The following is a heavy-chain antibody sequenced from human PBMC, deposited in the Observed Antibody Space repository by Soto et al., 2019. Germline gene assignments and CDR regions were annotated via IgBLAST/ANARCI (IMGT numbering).Heavy chain of an antibody. D-gene: IGHD5-12*01. Sequence: QVQLVQSGAEVKEPGSSVKVSCKASGGTFSTSTFTWVRQAPGQGLEWMGRIIPILDTADYAQKFQGNVTHTAEKSPSTVFMELSSLSSEDTGMYYCARDSPIGSVFSGYDAIDIWGQGTLVTVSP. CDR2: IIPILDTA. V-gene: IGHV1-69*08. CDR3: ARDSPIGSVFSGYDAIDI. J-gene: IGHJ4*02. CDR1: GGTFSTST.